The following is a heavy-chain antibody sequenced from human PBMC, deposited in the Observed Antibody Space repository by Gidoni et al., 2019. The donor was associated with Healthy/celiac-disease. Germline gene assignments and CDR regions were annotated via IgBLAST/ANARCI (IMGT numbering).Heavy chain of an antibody. Sequence: QLQLQESGPGLVKPSETLSLTCTVPGGSISSSSYYWGWIRQPPGKGLEWIGSIYYSGSTYYNPSLKSRVTISVDTSKNQFSLKLSSVTAADTAVYYCARHNPEEMAIPIWGQGTMVTVSS. J-gene: IGHJ3*02. CDR3: ARHNPEEMAIPI. CDR2: IYYSGST. V-gene: IGHV4-39*01. D-gene: IGHD2-21*01. CDR1: GGSISSSSYY.